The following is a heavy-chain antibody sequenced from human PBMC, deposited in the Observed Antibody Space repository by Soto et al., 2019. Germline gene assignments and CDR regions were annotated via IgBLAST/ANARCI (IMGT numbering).Heavy chain of an antibody. CDR3: ARDRNPGTVAYGY. V-gene: IGHV3-66*01. CDR1: GFTVSSNY. Sequence: PGGSLRLSCAASGFTVSSNYMSWVRQAPGKGLEWVSVIYSGGSTYYADSVKGRFTISRDNSKNTLYLQMNSLRAEDTAVYYCARDRNPGTVAYGYWGQGTLVTVSS. CDR2: IYSGGST. J-gene: IGHJ4*02. D-gene: IGHD4-17*01.